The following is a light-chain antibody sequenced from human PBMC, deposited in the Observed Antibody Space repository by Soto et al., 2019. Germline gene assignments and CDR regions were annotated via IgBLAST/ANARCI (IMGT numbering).Light chain of an antibody. J-gene: IGKJ1*01. Sequence: EIVLTQSPGTLSLSPGERATLSCRASQSVSSSYLAWYQQKPGQAPRLLIYGASSRATGIPDRFSGSGSGTDFTITISRLEPEDFAVYYCQQYGSSRWTFGQGTKVDI. CDR1: QSVSSSY. V-gene: IGKV3-20*01. CDR2: GAS. CDR3: QQYGSSRWT.